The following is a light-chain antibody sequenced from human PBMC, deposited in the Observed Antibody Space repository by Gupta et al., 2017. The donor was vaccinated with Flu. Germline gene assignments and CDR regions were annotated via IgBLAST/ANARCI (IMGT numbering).Light chain of an antibody. CDR2: EVS. CDR3: SSYAGSNNLV. Sequence: SSDVGAYNYVSWYQQHPGKAPKLMIYEVSKRPSGVPDRFSGSKSGNTASLTVSGLQAEDEADYYCSSYAGSNNLVFGGGTKLTVL. J-gene: IGLJ2*01. CDR1: SSDVGAYNY. V-gene: IGLV2-8*01.